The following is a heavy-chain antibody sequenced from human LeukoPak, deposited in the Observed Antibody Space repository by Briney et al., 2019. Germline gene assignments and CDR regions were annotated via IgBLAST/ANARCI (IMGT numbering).Heavy chain of an antibody. V-gene: IGHV1-69*13. CDR2: IIPIFGTA. CDR3: ARTPQDIVVVPAAMQGWFDP. J-gene: IGHJ5*02. Sequence: SVKVPCKASGGTFSSYAISWVRQAPGQGLEWMGGIIPIFGTANYAQKFQGRVTITADESTSTAYMELSSLRSEDTAVYYCARTPQDIVVVPAAMQGWFDPWGQGTLVTVSS. D-gene: IGHD2-2*01. CDR1: GGTFSSYA.